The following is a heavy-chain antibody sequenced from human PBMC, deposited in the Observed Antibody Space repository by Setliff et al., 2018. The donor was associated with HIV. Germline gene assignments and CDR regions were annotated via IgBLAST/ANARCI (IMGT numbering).Heavy chain of an antibody. Sequence: SETLSLTCTVSGGSISSSSYYWGWIRQPPGKGLEWIGSIYYRGSTYYNPSLTSRVTMSADTPNNRFALKLSSVTAADTAVYYCARRAVQDGSVTSSNWFESWGQGTLVTVSS. CDR2: IYYRGST. J-gene: IGHJ5*01. D-gene: IGHD2-2*01. CDR3: ARRAVQDGSVTSSNWFES. V-gene: IGHV4-39*06. CDR1: GGSISSSSYY.